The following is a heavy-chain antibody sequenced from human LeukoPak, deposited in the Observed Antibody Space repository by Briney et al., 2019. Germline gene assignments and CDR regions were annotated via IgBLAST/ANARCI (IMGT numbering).Heavy chain of an antibody. D-gene: IGHD2/OR15-2a*01. CDR3: ATGSGRGNTDSRHRDLDY. J-gene: IGHJ4*02. CDR2: ISSDGSNK. V-gene: IGHV3-30-3*01. CDR1: GFTFSNYA. Sequence: PGRSLRLSCAASGFTFSNYAMHWVRQAPGKGLEWVAVISSDGSNKYYADSVKGRFTISRDNSKNTLYLQMNSLRAEDTAVYYCATGSGRGNTDSRHRDLDYWGQGTLVTVSS.